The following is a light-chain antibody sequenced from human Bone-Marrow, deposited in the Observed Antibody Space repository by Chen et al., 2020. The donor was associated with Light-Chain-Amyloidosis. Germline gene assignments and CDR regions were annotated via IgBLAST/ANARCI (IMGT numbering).Light chain of an antibody. J-gene: IGLJ2*01. Sequence: QPVLTQPPSVPAAPGPRVTISCTGSSSNIGAGYDVHWYQKLPGTAPKLLIYGNSNRPSGVPDRFSGSKSGTSASLAITGLQAEDEADYYCQSYDSSLSGSHVVFGGGTKLTVL. CDR2: GNS. CDR1: SSNIGAGYD. CDR3: QSYDSSLSGSHVV. V-gene: IGLV1-40*01.